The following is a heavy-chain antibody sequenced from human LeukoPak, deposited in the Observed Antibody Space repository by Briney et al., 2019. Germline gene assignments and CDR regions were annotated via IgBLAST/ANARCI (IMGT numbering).Heavy chain of an antibody. Sequence: GGSLRLSCAASGFTLGNYDMHWVRQGPGKGLEFVSTIKYNGAATDHATSVRGRFTVSRDNSKNTMYLQMRSLGSEDMAVYYCARGTSGWFDVWGQGNPGHRLL. CDR3: ARGTSGWFDV. CDR1: GFTLGNYD. J-gene: IGHJ5*01. CDR2: IKYNGAAT. V-gene: IGHV3-64*01.